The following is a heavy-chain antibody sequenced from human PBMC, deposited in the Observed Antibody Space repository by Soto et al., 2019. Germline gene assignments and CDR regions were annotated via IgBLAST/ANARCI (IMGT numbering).Heavy chain of an antibody. CDR3: AREAGWGDAFDI. V-gene: IGHV3-33*01. J-gene: IGHJ3*02. CDR1: GFTFSSYG. Sequence: ESGGGVVQPGRSLRLSCAASGFTFSSYGMHWVRQAPGKGLEWVAVIWYDGSNKYYADSVKGRFTISRDNSKNTLYLQMNSLRAEDTAVYYCAREAGWGDAFDIWGQGTMVTVSS. D-gene: IGHD6-19*01. CDR2: IWYDGSNK.